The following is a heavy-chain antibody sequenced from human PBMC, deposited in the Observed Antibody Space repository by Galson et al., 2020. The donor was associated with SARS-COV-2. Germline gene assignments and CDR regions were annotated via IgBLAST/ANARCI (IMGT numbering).Heavy chain of an antibody. V-gene: IGHV3-15*01. J-gene: IGHJ6*03. CDR1: GFTFSNAW. CDR3: TTDGSCSSTSCPLYYYYYMDV. D-gene: IGHD2-2*01. CDR2: IKSKTDGGTT. Sequence: GESLKISCAASGFTFSNAWMSWVRQAPGKGLEWVGRIKSKTDGGTTDYAAPVKGRFTISRDDSKNTLYLQMNSLKTEDTAVYYCTTDGSCSSTSCPLYYYYYMDVWGKGTTVTVSS.